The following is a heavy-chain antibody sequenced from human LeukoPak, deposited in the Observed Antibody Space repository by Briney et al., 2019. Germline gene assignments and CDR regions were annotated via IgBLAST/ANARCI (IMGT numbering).Heavy chain of an antibody. V-gene: IGHV6-1*01. CDR3: ARGHCRGGSCYFYYYYGMDV. CDR1: GDSVSSNRAA. D-gene: IGHD2-15*01. CDR2: TYYRSKWYN. J-gene: IGHJ6*02. Sequence: SQTLSLTCDISGDSVSSNRAAWYWIRQSPSRGLEWLGRTYYRSKWYNDYAVSVKSRITINPDTSKNQFSLHLNSVTPEDTAVYYCARGHCRGGSCYFYYYYGMDVWGQGTTVSVSS.